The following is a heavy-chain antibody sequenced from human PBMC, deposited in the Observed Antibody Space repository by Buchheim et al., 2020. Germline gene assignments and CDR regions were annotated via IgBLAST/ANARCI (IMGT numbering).Heavy chain of an antibody. CDR1: GGSISSYY. J-gene: IGHJ6*02. V-gene: IGHV4-59*01. CDR3: ARDAYCTNGVCWDYGMDV. D-gene: IGHD2-8*01. CDR2: IYYSGST. Sequence: QVQLQESGPGLVKPSETLSLTCTVSGGSISSYYWSWIRQPPGKGLEWIGYIYYSGSTNYNPSLKSRVTISVDTSKNPFSLKLSSVTAADTAVYYCARDAYCTNGVCWDYGMDVWGQGTT.